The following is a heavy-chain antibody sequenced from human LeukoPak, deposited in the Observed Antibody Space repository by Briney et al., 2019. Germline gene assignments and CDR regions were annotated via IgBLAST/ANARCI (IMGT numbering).Heavy chain of an antibody. D-gene: IGHD1-26*01. V-gene: IGHV3-7*01. Sequence: GGSLRLSCAASGLIFGSRWMSWIRQAPGKGLEWVANIKRDGSGEYYLDSVKGRFTISGDNAKNSLYLQMNSLRAEDTAVYYCASLLGDNTIFDFWGQGTLVTVSS. CDR3: ASLLGDNTIFDF. J-gene: IGHJ4*02. CDR2: IKRDGSGE. CDR1: GLIFGSRW.